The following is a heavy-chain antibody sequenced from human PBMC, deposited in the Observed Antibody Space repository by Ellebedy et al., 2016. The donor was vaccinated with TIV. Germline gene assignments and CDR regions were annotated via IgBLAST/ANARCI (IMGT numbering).Heavy chain of an antibody. Sequence: GGSLRLXXAASGFTFSSYGMHWVRQAPGKGLEWVAVISYDGSNKYYADSVKGRFTISRDNSKNTLYLQMNSLRAEDTAVYYCARDQAAMAAFDYWGQGTLVTVSS. CDR1: GFTFSSYG. D-gene: IGHD5-18*01. CDR3: ARDQAAMAAFDY. CDR2: ISYDGSNK. J-gene: IGHJ4*02. V-gene: IGHV3-30*03.